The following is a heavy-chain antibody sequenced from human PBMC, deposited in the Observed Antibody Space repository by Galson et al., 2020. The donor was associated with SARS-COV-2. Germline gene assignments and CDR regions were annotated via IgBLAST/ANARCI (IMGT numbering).Heavy chain of an antibody. CDR1: GFSFTTYW. Sequence: GESLKISCKASGFSFTTYWIGWVRQMPGKGLEYMGIIYPHDSDTRYSPAFQDQVTISADKSITTAFLQWSSLRASDTAMYYCARGTDTHVDFWGQGSLVTVSS. J-gene: IGHJ4*02. CDR2: IYPHDSDT. CDR3: ARGTDTHVDF. V-gene: IGHV5-51*01.